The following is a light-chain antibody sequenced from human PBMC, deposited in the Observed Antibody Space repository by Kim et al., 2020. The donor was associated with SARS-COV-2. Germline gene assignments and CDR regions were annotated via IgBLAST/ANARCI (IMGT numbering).Light chain of an antibody. Sequence: EIVLTQSPGTLSLSPGERATLSCRASQSVTSSYLAWYQKPGQTPRLLIYGPSSRATGVPDRFSGSESGTDFTLTISRLEPEDFAVYYCQQYGSSPVTFGQGTKLEI. V-gene: IGKV3-20*01. CDR1: QSVTSSY. CDR3: QQYGSSPVT. J-gene: IGKJ2*01. CDR2: GPS.